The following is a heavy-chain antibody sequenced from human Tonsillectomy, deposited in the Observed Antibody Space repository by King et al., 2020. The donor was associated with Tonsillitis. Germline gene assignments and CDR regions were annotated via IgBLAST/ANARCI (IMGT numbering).Heavy chain of an antibody. CDR3: ATLGHGYSNDY. J-gene: IGHJ4*02. CDR2: IIPLFGST. Sequence: VQLVESGAEVKKPGSSLQVSCKASGGTFRNFVINWVRQAPGHGLEWVGGIIPLFGSTTYAHKFQGRVSFTADESTSTAYMELFSLTSEDTAIYYCATLGHGYSNDYWGQGTLVTVSS. V-gene: IGHV1-69*01. D-gene: IGHD4-11*01. CDR1: GGTFRNFV.